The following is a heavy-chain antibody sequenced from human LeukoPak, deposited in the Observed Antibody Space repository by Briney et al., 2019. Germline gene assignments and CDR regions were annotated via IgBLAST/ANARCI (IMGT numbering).Heavy chain of an antibody. J-gene: IGHJ4*02. D-gene: IGHD6-19*01. Sequence: GGSRRLSCAASGFTLSNAWMNGVRRAPKKGPEWFGRIKSKTDGGATDYAAPVKGRFTISRDDSKNTLYLQMNSLRTEDTAVYYCTTPGIAVAGTRGSANYWGQGTLVTVSS. CDR2: IKSKTDGGAT. V-gene: IGHV3-15*01. CDR1: GFTLSNAW. CDR3: TTPGIAVAGTRGSANY.